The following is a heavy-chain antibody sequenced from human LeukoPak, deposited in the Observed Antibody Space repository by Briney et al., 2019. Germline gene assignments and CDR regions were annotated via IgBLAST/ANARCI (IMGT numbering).Heavy chain of an antibody. Sequence: ASVKVSCKASGYTFTGYYMHWVRQAPGQGLEWMGRINPNSGGTNYAQKFQGRVTMTRDTSISTAYMELSGLRSDDTAVYYCARDLKRITMIVFDYWGQGTLVTVSS. CDR2: INPNSGGT. D-gene: IGHD3-22*01. CDR1: GYTFTGYY. CDR3: ARDLKRITMIVFDY. J-gene: IGHJ4*02. V-gene: IGHV1-2*06.